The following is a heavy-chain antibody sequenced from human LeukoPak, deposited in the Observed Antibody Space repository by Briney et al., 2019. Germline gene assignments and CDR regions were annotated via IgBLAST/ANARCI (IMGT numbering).Heavy chain of an antibody. CDR1: GGSVSSYY. Sequence: ASETLSLTCTVSGGSVSSYYWSWIRQPPGKGLEWIGYIYYSGSTNYNPSLKSRVTISVDTSKNQFSLKLSPVTAADTAVYYCARDQAGWSQSTDAFDIWGQGTMVTVSS. V-gene: IGHV4-59*02. J-gene: IGHJ3*02. CDR2: IYYSGST. D-gene: IGHD6-19*01. CDR3: ARDQAGWSQSTDAFDI.